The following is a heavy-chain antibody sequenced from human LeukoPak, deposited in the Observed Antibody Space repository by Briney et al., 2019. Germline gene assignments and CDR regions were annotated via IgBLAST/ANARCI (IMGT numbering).Heavy chain of an antibody. J-gene: IGHJ6*03. D-gene: IGHD5-18*01. Sequence: ASVKVSCKASGYTFTCYYMHWVRQAPGQGLEWMGWINPNSGGTNYAQKFQGRVTMTRDTSISTAYMELSRLRSDDTAVYYCARDLSDTAMVSYYYYYYMDVGGKGTTVTVSS. CDR2: INPNSGGT. CDR3: ARDLSDTAMVSYYYYYYMDV. CDR1: GYTFTCYY. V-gene: IGHV1-2*02.